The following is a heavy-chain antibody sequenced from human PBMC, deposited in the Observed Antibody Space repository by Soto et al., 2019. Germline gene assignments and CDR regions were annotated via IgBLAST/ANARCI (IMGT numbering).Heavy chain of an antibody. J-gene: IGHJ3*02. CDR3: AKDVIQQQLARGVAFDI. Sequence: EVQLVESGGGLVQPGRSLRLSCAASGFTFDDYAMHLVRQAPGKGLEWVSGISWNSGSIGYADSVKGRFTISRDNAKNSLYLQMNSLRAEDTALYYCAKDVIQQQLARGVAFDIWGQGTMVTVSS. CDR1: GFTFDDYA. V-gene: IGHV3-9*01. D-gene: IGHD6-13*01. CDR2: ISWNSGSI.